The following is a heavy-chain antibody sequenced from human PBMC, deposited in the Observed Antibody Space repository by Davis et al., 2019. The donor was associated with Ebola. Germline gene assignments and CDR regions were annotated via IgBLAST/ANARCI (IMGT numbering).Heavy chain of an antibody. D-gene: IGHD3-22*01. V-gene: IGHV3-30-3*01. CDR2: ISYDGSNK. J-gene: IGHJ3*02. CDR1: GFTFSSYA. CDR3: AKDRDTLILVDAFDI. Sequence: PGGSLRLSCAASGFTFSSYAMHWVRQAPGKGLEWVAVISYDGSNKYYADSVRGRFTISRDNSNNTLYLQMNSLRPEDSALYYCAKDRDTLILVDAFDIWGQGTMVTVSS.